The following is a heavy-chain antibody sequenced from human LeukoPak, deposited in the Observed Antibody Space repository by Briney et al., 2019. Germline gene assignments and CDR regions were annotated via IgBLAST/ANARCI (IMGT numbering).Heavy chain of an antibody. CDR2: ISWNSGSI. Sequence: GGSLRLSCAASGFTFDDYAMPWVRQAPGKGLEWVSGISWNSGSIGYADSVKGRFTISRDNAKNSLYLQMNSLRAEDTALYYCARGREVSYYMDVWGKGTTVTVSS. CDR3: ARGREVSYYMDV. V-gene: IGHV3-9*01. CDR1: GFTFDDYA. J-gene: IGHJ6*03.